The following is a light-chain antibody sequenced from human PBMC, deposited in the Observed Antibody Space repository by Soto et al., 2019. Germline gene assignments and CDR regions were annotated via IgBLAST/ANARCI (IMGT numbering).Light chain of an antibody. Sequence: EIVVTQSPGTLSLSPGERATLSCRASQSVSSTYLAWYQQKPGQAPRLLIYGASSRATGIPDRFSGSGSGTDFTLTISRLEPEDLAVYYCHQYGSSPQTFGQGTKVEIK. CDR2: GAS. CDR1: QSVSSTY. J-gene: IGKJ1*01. V-gene: IGKV3-20*01. CDR3: HQYGSSPQT.